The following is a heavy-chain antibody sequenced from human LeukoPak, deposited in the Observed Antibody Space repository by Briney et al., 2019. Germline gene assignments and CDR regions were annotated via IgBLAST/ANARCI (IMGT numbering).Heavy chain of an antibody. D-gene: IGHD5-12*01. V-gene: IGHV4-34*01. CDR1: GGSFSGYY. J-gene: IGHJ4*02. CDR3: ARCEKYSGNDLWALYFDY. CDR2: INHSGST. Sequence: SETLSLTCAVYGGSFSGYYWRWIRQPPGKGLEWVGEINHSGSTNFNPSLKSRVTRSVDTSKNQFSLKLSSGTAADTAVDYCARCEKYSGNDLWALYFDYWGQGTLVTVSS.